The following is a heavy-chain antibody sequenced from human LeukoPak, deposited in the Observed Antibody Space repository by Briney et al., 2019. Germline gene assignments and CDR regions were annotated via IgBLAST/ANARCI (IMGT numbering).Heavy chain of an antibody. CDR1: GGSVRNYY. D-gene: IGHD2-21*02. CDR2: IYHIGHT. CDR3: ARHPFSDPFDY. V-gene: IGHV4-59*08. J-gene: IGHJ4*02. Sequence: PSETLSLTCTVSGGSVRNYYWSWIRQPPGKGLEWIGYIYHIGHTNYNPSLKSRVTMSLDTSKNQLSLKLTSVTAADTAVYYCARHPFSDPFDYWGQGTLVTVSS.